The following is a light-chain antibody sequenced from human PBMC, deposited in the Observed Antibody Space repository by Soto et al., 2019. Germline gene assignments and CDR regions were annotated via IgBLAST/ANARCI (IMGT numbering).Light chain of an antibody. CDR1: QSVGSDY. Sequence: EIVLTQSPGTLSLSPWERATLSCRSSQSVGSDYLAWYQQKPGQAPRILIFDASNRATGIPARFSGSGSGTDFTLTISSLEPEDFAVYYCQQRSNWPPTWTFGQGTKVDIK. V-gene: IGKV3-11*01. CDR3: QQRSNWPPTWT. J-gene: IGKJ1*01. CDR2: DAS.